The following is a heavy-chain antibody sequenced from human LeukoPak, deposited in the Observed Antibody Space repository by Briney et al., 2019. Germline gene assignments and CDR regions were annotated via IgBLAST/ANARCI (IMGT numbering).Heavy chain of an antibody. Sequence: GGSLRLSCAASGFTFSNAWMSWVRQAPGKGLEWVANIKQDGSEKYYVDSVKGRFTISRDNAKNSLYLQMNSLRAEDTAVYYCARVWFGELLSDLDAFDIWGQGTMVTVSS. CDR1: GFTFSNAW. J-gene: IGHJ3*02. V-gene: IGHV3-7*01. CDR3: ARVWFGELLSDLDAFDI. CDR2: IKQDGSEK. D-gene: IGHD3-10*01.